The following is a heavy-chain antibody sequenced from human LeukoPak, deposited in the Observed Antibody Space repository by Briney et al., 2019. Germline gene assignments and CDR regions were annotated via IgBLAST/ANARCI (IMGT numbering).Heavy chain of an antibody. Sequence: PSETLSLTCTVSGGSVSSRSYYWSLIRQPPGKGLEWIGYIYYSGSANYNPSLKSRVTISVDTSKNQISLKMSSVTAADTAVYYCASLEDTAMDHYFDYWGQGTLVTVSS. CDR1: GGSVSSRSYY. CDR3: ASLEDTAMDHYFDY. V-gene: IGHV4-61*01. J-gene: IGHJ4*02. CDR2: IYYSGSA. D-gene: IGHD5-18*01.